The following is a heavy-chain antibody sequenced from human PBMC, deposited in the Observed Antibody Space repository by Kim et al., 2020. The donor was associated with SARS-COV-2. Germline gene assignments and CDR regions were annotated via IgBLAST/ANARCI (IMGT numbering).Heavy chain of an antibody. Sequence: SVKVSCKTSGGTFNKYAISWVRQAPGQGFEWMGGIVPIFGKADFAQKFQGRLTITADESTSTAYMELSGLRFEDTAVYYCARDLDYYDTTGYYPTLWFFDVWGRGTPVTVSS. D-gene: IGHD3-22*01. J-gene: IGHJ2*01. CDR3: ARDLDYYDTTGYYPTLWFFDV. V-gene: IGHV1-69*13. CDR1: GGTFNKYA. CDR2: IVPIFGKA.